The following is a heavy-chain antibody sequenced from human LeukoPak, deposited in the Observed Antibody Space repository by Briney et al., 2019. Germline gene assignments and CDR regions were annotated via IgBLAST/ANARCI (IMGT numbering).Heavy chain of an antibody. CDR2: ISGSGGST. Sequence: GGSLRLSCAASGFTFSSYAMSWVRQAPGKGLEWVSAISGSGGSTYYADSVKGRFTISRDNSKNTLYLQMNSLRVEDTAVYYCARRVGPTSSFDYWGQGTLATVSS. CDR3: ARRVGPTSSFDY. V-gene: IGHV3-23*01. CDR1: GFTFSSYA. J-gene: IGHJ4*02.